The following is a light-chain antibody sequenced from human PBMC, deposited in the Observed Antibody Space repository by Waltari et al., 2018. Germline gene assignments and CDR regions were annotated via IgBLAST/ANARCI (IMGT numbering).Light chain of an antibody. Sequence: DIQMTQSPSSLSASVGDRVTITCRAGQGICSSLAWYQLKPGKSPKLLVYVASRLESGVPARFSGRGSGTDYTLTSSSLQPEDFATYYCQHYYTTPYTFGQGTKLEIK. CDR3: QHYYTTPYT. CDR1: QGICSS. J-gene: IGKJ2*01. V-gene: IGKV1-NL1*01. CDR2: VAS.